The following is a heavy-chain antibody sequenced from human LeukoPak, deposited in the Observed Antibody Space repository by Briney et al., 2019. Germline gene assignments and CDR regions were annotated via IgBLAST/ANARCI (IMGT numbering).Heavy chain of an antibody. V-gene: IGHV3-21*01. CDR1: GYTFSDFS. D-gene: IGHD3-22*01. J-gene: IGHJ4*02. CDR3: VRLRRNNDRSGYYYYYDY. CDR2: ISVRSNYR. Sequence: GGSLRLSCAASGYTFSDFSVNWVRQAPGKGLEWVSSISVRSNYRYYADSVRGRFTISRDDARDSLFLHMNSLRAEDTAVYFCVRLRRNNDRSGYYYYYDYWGQGTLVTVSS.